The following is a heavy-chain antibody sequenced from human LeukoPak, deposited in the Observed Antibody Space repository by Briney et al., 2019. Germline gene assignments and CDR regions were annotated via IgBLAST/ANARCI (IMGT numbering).Heavy chain of an antibody. CDR2: IYCSGGT. CDR1: GGSISSSSYY. V-gene: IGHV4-39*01. Sequence: PSETLSLTCTVSGGSISSSSYYWAWIRQPPGKGLEWIGSIYCSGGTYSNPSLNSRVTISVDTSKNQFSLKLNSVTAADAAVYYCARHDWFDPWGQGTLVTVSS. J-gene: IGHJ5*02. CDR3: ARHDWFDP.